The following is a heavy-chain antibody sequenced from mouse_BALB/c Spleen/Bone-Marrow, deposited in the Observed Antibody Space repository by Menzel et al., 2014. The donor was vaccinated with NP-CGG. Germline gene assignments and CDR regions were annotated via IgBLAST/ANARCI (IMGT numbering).Heavy chain of an antibody. J-gene: IGHJ4*01. CDR1: GYSFTDYY. V-gene: IGHV1-26*01. Sequence: EVHLVESGPEVVKPGASVKISCKASGYSFTDYYMHWVKQSHVKSLEWIGRINPYNGATSYNQNFKDKASLTVDKSSTTAYMELHSLTSEDSAVYYCATDRYDEDYAMDYWGQGTSVTVSS. CDR2: INPYNGAT. D-gene: IGHD2-14*01. CDR3: ATDRYDEDYAMDY.